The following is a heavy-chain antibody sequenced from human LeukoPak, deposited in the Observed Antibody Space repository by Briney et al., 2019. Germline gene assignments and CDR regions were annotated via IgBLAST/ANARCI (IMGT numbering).Heavy chain of an antibody. V-gene: IGHV3-7*01. CDR1: GFTLSTYW. Sequence: GGSLRLSCAASGFTLSTYWMSWVRQAPGKGLEYVANINQDGSEKYYVDSVKGRFTVSRDNAKNSLYLQMNSLRAEDTAVYYCARDPRSGSYFDYWGQGTLVTVFS. J-gene: IGHJ4*02. CDR3: ARDPRSGSYFDY. D-gene: IGHD1-26*01. CDR2: INQDGSEK.